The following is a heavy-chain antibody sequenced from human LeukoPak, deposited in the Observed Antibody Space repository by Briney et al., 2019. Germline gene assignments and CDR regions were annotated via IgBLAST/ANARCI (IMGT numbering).Heavy chain of an antibody. D-gene: IGHD5-12*01. CDR3: ARGPSGYHNT. CDR1: GFTFEDYA. J-gene: IGHJ4*02. V-gene: IGHV3-21*01. CDR2: ISSSNSYI. Sequence: PGRSLRLSCAASGFTFEDYAMHWVRQAPGKGLEWVSSISSSNSYIYYAASVKGRFTISRDNAKNTLYLQMNSLRAEDTAVYYCARGPSGYHNTGGQGTLVTVSS.